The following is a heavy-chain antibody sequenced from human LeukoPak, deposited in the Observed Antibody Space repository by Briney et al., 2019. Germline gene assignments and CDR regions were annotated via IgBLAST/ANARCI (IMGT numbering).Heavy chain of an antibody. CDR3: ASGPTIYWGFDY. V-gene: IGHV3-30*02. D-gene: IGHD7-27*01. CDR2: IRYDGSNK. CDR1: GFTFSNYG. J-gene: IGHJ4*02. Sequence: PGGSLRLSCAASGFTFSNYGMHWVRQAPGKGLEWVAFIRYDGSNKYYADSVKGRFTISRDNSKNTLYLQMNSLETEDTAVYYCASGPTIYWGFDYWGQGTLVTVSS.